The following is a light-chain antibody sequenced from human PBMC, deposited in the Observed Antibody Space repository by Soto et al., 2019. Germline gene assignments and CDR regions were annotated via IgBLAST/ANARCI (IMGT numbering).Light chain of an antibody. CDR2: DAS. Sequence: IQMTQSPSTLSASVGDRVTITCRASHNIERWLAWYQQKPGKAPSLLIFDASTLHSGVPSRFSGSGSGTDFTLTISSLQPDDFATFYCEQFAISTTFGQGTKVEVK. CDR1: HNIERW. J-gene: IGKJ1*01. CDR3: EQFAISTT. V-gene: IGKV1-5*01.